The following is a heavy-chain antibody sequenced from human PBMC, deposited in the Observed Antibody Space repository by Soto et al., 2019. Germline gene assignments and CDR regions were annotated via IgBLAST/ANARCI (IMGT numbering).Heavy chain of an antibody. D-gene: IGHD6-19*01. V-gene: IGHV3-23*01. Sequence: GGSLRLSCAASGFTFSSYAMSWVRQAPGKGLEWVSAISGSGGSTYYADSVKGRFTISRDNSKNTLYLQMNSLRAEDTAVYYCAKDGTVAGTNPYYFDYWGQGTLVTVSS. CDR3: AKDGTVAGTNPYYFDY. J-gene: IGHJ4*02. CDR1: GFTFSSYA. CDR2: ISGSGGST.